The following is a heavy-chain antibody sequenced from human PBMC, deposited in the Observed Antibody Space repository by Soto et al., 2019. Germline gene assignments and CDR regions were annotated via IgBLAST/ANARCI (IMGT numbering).Heavy chain of an antibody. V-gene: IGHV4-59*01. D-gene: IGHD3-22*01. CDR1: GGSISSYY. J-gene: IGHJ3*02. CDR2: IYYSGST. CDR3: ARLNPAYYYDSSGYYWAFDI. Sequence: SETLSLTCTVSGGSISSYYWSWIRQPPGKGLEWIGYIYYSGSTNYNPSLKSRVTISVDTSKNQFSLKLSSVTAADTAVYYCARLNPAYYYDSSGYYWAFDIWGQGTMVTGSS.